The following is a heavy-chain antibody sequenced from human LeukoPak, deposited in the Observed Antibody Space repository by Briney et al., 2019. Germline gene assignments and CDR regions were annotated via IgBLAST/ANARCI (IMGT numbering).Heavy chain of an antibody. J-gene: IGHJ4*02. D-gene: IGHD3-16*01. CDR3: ARGEGPYFDY. V-gene: IGHV4-38-2*02. Sequence: SETLSLTCTVSGYSISSGYYWGWIRQPPGKGLEWIGSIYHSGSTYYNPSLKSRVTISVDTSKNQFSLKLSSVTAADTAVYYCARGEGPYFDYWGQGTLVTVSS. CDR1: GYSISSGYY. CDR2: IYHSGST.